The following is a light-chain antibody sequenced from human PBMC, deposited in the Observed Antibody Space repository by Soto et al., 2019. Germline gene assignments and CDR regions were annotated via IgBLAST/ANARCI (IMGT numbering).Light chain of an antibody. Sequence: MTQSPATLSVSPGERATLSCRASQSISTWLAWYQQKPGKAPNLLIQKASSLESGAPSRFSGSGSGTEFTLTISSLQPDDFATYYCQQYNAYPLTFGGGTKVEIK. V-gene: IGKV1-5*03. CDR1: QSISTW. CDR3: QQYNAYPLT. CDR2: KAS. J-gene: IGKJ4*01.